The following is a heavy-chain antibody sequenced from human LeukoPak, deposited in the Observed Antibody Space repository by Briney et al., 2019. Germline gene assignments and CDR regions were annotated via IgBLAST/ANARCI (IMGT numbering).Heavy chain of an antibody. CDR3: ARVNNYYDSSGYYF. Sequence: GASVKVSCKASGYTFTSYGISWVRQAPGQGLEWMGWTSAYNGNTNYAQKLQGRVTMTTDTSTSTAYMELRSLRSDDTAVYYCARVNNYYDSSGYYFWGQGALVTVSS. V-gene: IGHV1-18*01. CDR1: GYTFTSYG. D-gene: IGHD3-22*01. J-gene: IGHJ4*02. CDR2: TSAYNGNT.